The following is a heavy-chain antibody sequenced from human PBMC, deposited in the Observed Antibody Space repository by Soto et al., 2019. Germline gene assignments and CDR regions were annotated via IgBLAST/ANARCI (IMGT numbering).Heavy chain of an antibody. CDR3: ARGREVQRWTRLYAFDI. D-gene: IGHD1-26*01. Sequence: GASVKVSCKASGGTFSSYAISWVRQAPGQGLEWMGGIIPIFGTANYAQKFQGRVTITADESTSTAYVELSSLRSEDTAVYYCARGREVQRWTRLYAFDIWGQGTMVTVSS. CDR1: GGTFSSYA. V-gene: IGHV1-69*13. J-gene: IGHJ3*02. CDR2: IIPIFGTA.